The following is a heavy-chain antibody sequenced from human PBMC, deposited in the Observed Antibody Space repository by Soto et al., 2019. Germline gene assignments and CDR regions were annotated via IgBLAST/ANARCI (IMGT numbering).Heavy chain of an antibody. Sequence: QVQLVESGGGVVQPGTSLRLSCAASGFTFSNYGMHWVRQAPGKGLEWVAAISYDGTNKYYADSVKGRFTISRDNSKSALYLQMNSLRADDTALYYCARRAGSDYDWRWFDPWGQGTLVTVYS. CDR1: GFTFSNYG. J-gene: IGHJ5*02. D-gene: IGHD5-12*01. CDR2: ISYDGTNK. CDR3: ARRAGSDYDWRWFDP. V-gene: IGHV3-30*03.